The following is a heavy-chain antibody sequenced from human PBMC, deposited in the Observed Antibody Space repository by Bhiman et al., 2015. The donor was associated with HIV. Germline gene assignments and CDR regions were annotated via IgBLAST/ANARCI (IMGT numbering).Heavy chain of an antibody. J-gene: IGHJ4*02. CDR1: GFTFSNYA. CDR2: ISGSGGST. CDR3: AKEMAVAGKGYDY. D-gene: IGHD6-19*01. Sequence: VQLVESGGGVVQPGGSLRLSCAASGFTFSNYAMSWVRQAPGKGLEWVSTISGSGGSTYYADSVKGRFTISRDNSKNTLYLQMNSLRAEDTAVYYCAKEMAVAGKGYDYWGQGTLVTVSS. V-gene: IGHV3-23*04.